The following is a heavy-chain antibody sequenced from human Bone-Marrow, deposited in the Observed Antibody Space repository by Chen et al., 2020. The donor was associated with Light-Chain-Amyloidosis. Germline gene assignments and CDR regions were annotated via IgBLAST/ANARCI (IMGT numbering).Heavy chain of an antibody. CDR3: ARYSSVWLHFDY. Sequence: QVRLVESGGGVVQPGGSLRLSCAASGFTFSSYDMHWVRQAPGKGLEWVAFIRYDGSNKYYADSVKGRFTISRDNSKNTLYLQMNSLRAEDTAVYYCARYSSVWLHFDYWGQGTLVTVSS. V-gene: IGHV3-30*02. CDR2: IRYDGSNK. D-gene: IGHD6-19*01. CDR1: GFTFSSYD. J-gene: IGHJ4*02.